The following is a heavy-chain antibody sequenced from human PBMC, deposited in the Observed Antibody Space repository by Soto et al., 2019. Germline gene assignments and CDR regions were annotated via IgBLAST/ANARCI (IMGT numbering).Heavy chain of an antibody. J-gene: IGHJ6*02. V-gene: IGHV4-4*02. CDR3: ASRDGYSGYDFYYYYYGMDV. CDR1: GGSISSSNW. CDR2: IYHSGST. D-gene: IGHD5-12*01. Sequence: PSETLSLTCAVSGGSISSSNWWSWVSQPPGKGLEWIGEIYHSGSTNYNPSLKSRVTISVDKSKNQFSLKLSSVTAADTAVYYCASRDGYSGYDFYYYYYGMDVWGQGTTVTVSS.